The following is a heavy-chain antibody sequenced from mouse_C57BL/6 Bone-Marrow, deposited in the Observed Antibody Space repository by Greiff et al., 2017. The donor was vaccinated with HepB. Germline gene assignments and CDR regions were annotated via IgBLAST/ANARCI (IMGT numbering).Heavy chain of an antibody. D-gene: IGHD1-1*01. CDR3: ARYYYGSSYRAY. Sequence: QVQLQQPGAELVKPGASVKMSCKASGYTFTSYWITWVKQRPGQGLEWIGDIYPGSRSTNYNEKFKSKATLTVDTSSSTAYMQLSSLTSEDSAVYYCARYYYGSSYRAYWGQGTLVTVSA. CDR2: IYPGSRST. CDR1: GYTFTSYW. J-gene: IGHJ3*01. V-gene: IGHV1-55*01.